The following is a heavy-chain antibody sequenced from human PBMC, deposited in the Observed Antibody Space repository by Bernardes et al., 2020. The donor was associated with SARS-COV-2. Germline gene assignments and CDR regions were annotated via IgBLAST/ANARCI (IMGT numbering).Heavy chain of an antibody. CDR1: RYTFTHYY. J-gene: IGHJ4*02. V-gene: IGHV1-2*02. Sequence: SWKGSCKASRYTFTHYYIHWVRQAPGQGLEWMGWINPRSGGTDYAQRFQGGVTMTRDTSISTAYMELSSLRSDDTAVFYCARGSISSIDYWGQGYLVTVSA. D-gene: IGHD6-6*01. CDR2: INPRSGGT. CDR3: ARGSISSIDY.